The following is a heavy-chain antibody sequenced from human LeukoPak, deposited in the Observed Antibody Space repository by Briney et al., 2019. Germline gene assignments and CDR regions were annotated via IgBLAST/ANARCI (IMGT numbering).Heavy chain of an antibody. CDR3: ARGIESFGDYGY. D-gene: IGHD4-17*01. CDR1: GGSINGSY. J-gene: IGHJ4*02. V-gene: IGHV4-59*01. Sequence: SETLSLTCTVSGGSINGSYWSWIRQPPGKGLEWIAYMYNSGSTNYNPSLKSRVTISIDTSKNQFSLKLSSLTAADTAIYYCARGIESFGDYGYWGQGILVTVSS. CDR2: MYNSGST.